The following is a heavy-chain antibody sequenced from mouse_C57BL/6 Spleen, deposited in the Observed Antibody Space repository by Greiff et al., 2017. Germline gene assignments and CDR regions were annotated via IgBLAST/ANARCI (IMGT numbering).Heavy chain of an antibody. J-gene: IGHJ3*01. Sequence: EVNLVESGGDLVKPGGSLKLSCAASGFTFSSYGMSWVRQTPDKRLEWVATISSGGSYTYYPDSVKGRFTISRDNAKNTLYLQMSSLKSEETAKYDWARRDYGGGFAYWGQGTLVTVSA. CDR1: GFTFSSYG. CDR3: ARRDYGGGFAY. CDR2: ISSGGSYT. V-gene: IGHV5-6*01. D-gene: IGHD2-4*01.